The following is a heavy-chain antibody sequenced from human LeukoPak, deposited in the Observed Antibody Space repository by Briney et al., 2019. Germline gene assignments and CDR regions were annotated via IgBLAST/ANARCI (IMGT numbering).Heavy chain of an antibody. V-gene: IGHV4-59*08. CDR1: GGSISNYY. D-gene: IGHD4-11*01. CDR2: IYYSGST. J-gene: IGHJ4*02. CDR3: ARGGLGGITAYSNYLFDY. Sequence: PSETLSLTCTVSGGSISNYYWSWIRQPPGEGLEWNGYIYYSGSTNYNPSLKSRVTISIDTSKNHFSLNLTSVTAAATAVYYCARGGLGGITAYSNYLFDYWGQGTLVTVSS.